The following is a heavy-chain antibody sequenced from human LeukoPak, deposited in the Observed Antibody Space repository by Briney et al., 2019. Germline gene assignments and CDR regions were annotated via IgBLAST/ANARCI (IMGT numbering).Heavy chain of an antibody. CDR1: GFTFSSYG. CDR3: AKEGGYDAYYYYYMDV. D-gene: IGHD5-12*01. J-gene: IGHJ6*03. CDR2: ISGSGGST. Sequence: GGSLRLSCAASGFTFSSYGMSWVRQAPGKGLEWVSAISGSGGSTHYADSVKGRFTISRDNSKNTLYLQMNSLRAEDTAVYYCAKEGGYDAYYYYYMDVWGKGTTVTVSS. V-gene: IGHV3-23*01.